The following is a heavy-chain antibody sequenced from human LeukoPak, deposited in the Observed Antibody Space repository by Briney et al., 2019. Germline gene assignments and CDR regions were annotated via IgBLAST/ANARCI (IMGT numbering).Heavy chain of an antibody. CDR3: ARGSGSGNWYFDL. CDR2: IYYDGST. D-gene: IGHD2-15*01. V-gene: IGHV4-59*01. CDR1: GGSISSYY. Sequence: SETLSLTCTVSGGSISSYYWSWIRQPPGKGLEWIGYIYYDGSTNYNPPLKSRVSISVDTSKNQLSLKLSSVTAADTAVYYCARGSGSGNWYFDLWGRGTLVTVSS. J-gene: IGHJ2*01.